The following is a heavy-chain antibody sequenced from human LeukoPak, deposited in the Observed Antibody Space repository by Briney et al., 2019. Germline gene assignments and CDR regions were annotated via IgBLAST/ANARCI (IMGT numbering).Heavy chain of an antibody. D-gene: IGHD4-17*01. J-gene: IGHJ6*03. CDR2: IRYDAINK. Sequence: GGSLRLSCAASGFTFSTYGMHWVRQAPGKWLEWVAFIRYDAINKYYADSVKGRFTISRDNSKNTLYLQMNSLRAEDTAVYYCAKIPYGDYVLDYYYYMDVWGKGTTVTISS. V-gene: IGHV3-30*02. CDR3: AKIPYGDYVLDYYYYMDV. CDR1: GFTFSTYG.